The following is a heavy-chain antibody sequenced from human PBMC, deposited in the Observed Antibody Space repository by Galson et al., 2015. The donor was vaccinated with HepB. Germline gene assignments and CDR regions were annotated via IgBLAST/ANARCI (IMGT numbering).Heavy chain of an antibody. V-gene: IGHV3-33*08. CDR2: IWYDGSNK. J-gene: IGHJ4*02. CDR1: GFTFSSYG. CDR3: ARGGLRYCSTTSCPLDY. Sequence: SLRLSCAASGFTFSSYGMHWVRQAPGRGLEWVAVIWYDGSNKYYADSVKGRFTISRDNSKNTLYLQMNSLRAEDTTVYCCARGGLRYCSTTSCPLDYWGQGTLVTVSS. D-gene: IGHD2-2*01.